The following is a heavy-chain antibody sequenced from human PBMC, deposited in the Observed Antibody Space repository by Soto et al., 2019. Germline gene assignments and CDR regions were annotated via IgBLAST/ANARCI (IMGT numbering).Heavy chain of an antibody. CDR3: AKALRPSLNFFYYMDV. D-gene: IGHD2-2*01. J-gene: IGHJ6*03. V-gene: IGHV3-23*01. Sequence: EVQLLESGGGLVQPGGSLRLSCVVSGFTFGSYAMSWVRQAPEKGPEWVALLGGNGFTTYYADSVKGRFTISGDKSKSTLFLQMNSLRADDTCVYYCAKALRPSLNFFYYMDVWGRGTSVTVSS. CDR1: GFTFGSYA. CDR2: LGGNGFTT.